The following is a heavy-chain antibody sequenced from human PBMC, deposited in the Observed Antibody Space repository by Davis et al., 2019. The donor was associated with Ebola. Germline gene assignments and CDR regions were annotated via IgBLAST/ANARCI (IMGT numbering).Heavy chain of an antibody. CDR1: GFTFGDYA. V-gene: IGHV3-49*04. CDR3: TRSLALDWYWYFDL. J-gene: IGHJ2*01. D-gene: IGHD3-9*01. Sequence: PGGSLRLSCTASGFTFGDYAMSWVRQAPGKGLEWVGFIRSKAYGGTTEYAASVKGRFTISRDDSKSIAYLQMNSLKTEDTAVYYCTRSLALDWYWYFDLWGRGTLVTVSS. CDR2: IRSKAYGGTT.